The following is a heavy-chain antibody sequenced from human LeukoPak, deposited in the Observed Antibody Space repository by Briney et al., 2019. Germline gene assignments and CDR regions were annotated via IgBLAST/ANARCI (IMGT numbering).Heavy chain of an antibody. Sequence: PGRSLRLSCAASGFTFSSYWMHWVRQVPGKGLVWVARINPGGSSITYADSVKGRFTISRDNAKNTLYLQMDSLRAEDTGVYYCARSNQADDYWGQGTQVTVSS. V-gene: IGHV3-74*01. J-gene: IGHJ4*02. D-gene: IGHD1-14*01. CDR3: ARSNQADDY. CDR2: INPGGSSI. CDR1: GFTFSSYW.